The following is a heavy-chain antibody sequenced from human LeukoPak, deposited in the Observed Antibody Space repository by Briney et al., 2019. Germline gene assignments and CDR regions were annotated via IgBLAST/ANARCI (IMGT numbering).Heavy chain of an antibody. CDR3: AKPPDYSGSYGGSDY. D-gene: IGHD1-26*01. Sequence: GGSLRLSCAASGFTFSSYAMSWVRQAPGKGLEWVSAISGSGGSTYYADSVKGRFTISRDNSKNTLYLQMNSLRAEDTAVYYCAKPPDYSGSYGGSDYWGQGTLVNVSS. J-gene: IGHJ4*02. V-gene: IGHV3-23*01. CDR2: ISGSGGST. CDR1: GFTFSSYA.